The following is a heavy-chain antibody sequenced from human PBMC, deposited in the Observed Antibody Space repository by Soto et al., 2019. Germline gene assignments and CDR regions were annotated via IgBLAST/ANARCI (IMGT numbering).Heavy chain of an antibody. CDR2: IIPILGIA. J-gene: IGHJ4*02. V-gene: IGHV1-69*02. Sequence: QVQLVQSGAEVKKPGSSVKVSCKASGGTFSSYTISWVRQAPGQGLEWMGRIIPILGIANYAQKFQGRVTITADKSTSTAYMERSSLRSEDTAVYYCASHYGDYASGDYWGQGTLVTVSS. CDR3: ASHYGDYASGDY. D-gene: IGHD4-17*01. CDR1: GGTFSSYT.